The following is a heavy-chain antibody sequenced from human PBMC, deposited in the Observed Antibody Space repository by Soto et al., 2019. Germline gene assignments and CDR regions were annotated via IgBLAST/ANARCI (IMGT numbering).Heavy chain of an antibody. Sequence: QLQLQESGSGLVKPSQTLSLTCAVSGGSISSGGYSWSWIRQPPGKGLEWIGYIDHSGSTYYNPSLNSRVTISVDRSKNQCALKLSSVTAADTAVYYCARALLWFGEPNYYFDYWGQGTLVTVSS. CDR2: IDHSGST. V-gene: IGHV4-30-2*01. D-gene: IGHD3-10*01. CDR3: ARALLWFGEPNYYFDY. J-gene: IGHJ4*02. CDR1: GGSISSGGYS.